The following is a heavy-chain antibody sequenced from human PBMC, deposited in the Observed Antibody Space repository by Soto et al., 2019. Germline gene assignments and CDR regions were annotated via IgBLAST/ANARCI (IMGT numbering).Heavy chain of an antibody. CDR3: AKDGSVAGTFDY. CDR1: GFTFSSYA. CDR2: ISGSGGST. D-gene: IGHD6-19*01. Sequence: GGSLRLSCAASGFTFSSYAMSWVRQAPGKGLEWVSAISGSGGSTYYADSVKGRLTISRDNSKNTLYLQMNSLRAEDTAVYYCAKDGSVAGTFDYWGQGTLVTVSS. V-gene: IGHV3-23*01. J-gene: IGHJ4*02.